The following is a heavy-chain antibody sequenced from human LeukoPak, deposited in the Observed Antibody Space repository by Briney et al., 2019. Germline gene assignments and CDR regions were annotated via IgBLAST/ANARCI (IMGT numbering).Heavy chain of an antibody. D-gene: IGHD4-17*01. CDR1: GGSISGFY. CDR2: IFYTGST. V-gene: IGHV4-59*08. J-gene: IGHJ3*02. Sequence: PSETLSLTCTVSGGSISGFYWSWIRQPPGKGLEWIGYIFYTGSTDYNPSLKSRVTISVDTSKQFSLSLSSVTAADTAVYYCARHNYDDYVFDIWGQGTKVTVSS. CDR3: ARHNYDDYVFDI.